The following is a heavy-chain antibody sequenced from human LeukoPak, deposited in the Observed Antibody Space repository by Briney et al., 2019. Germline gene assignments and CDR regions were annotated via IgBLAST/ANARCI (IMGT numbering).Heavy chain of an antibody. J-gene: IGHJ4*02. CDR3: ARDQQNWGGFDY. CDR1: GGSFRGYY. D-gene: IGHD7-27*01. CDR2: IYYSGST. V-gene: IGHV4-59*01. Sequence: PSETLSLTCAVYGGSFRGYYWSWIRQPPGKGLEWIGYIYYSGSTNYNPSLKSRVTISVDTSKNQFSLKLSSVTAADTAVYYCARDQQNWGGFDYWGQGTLVTVSS.